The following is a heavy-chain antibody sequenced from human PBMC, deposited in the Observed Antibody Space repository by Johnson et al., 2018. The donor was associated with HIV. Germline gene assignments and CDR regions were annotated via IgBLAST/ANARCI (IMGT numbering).Heavy chain of an antibody. V-gene: IGHV3-23*04. CDR1: GFTFSSYA. Sequence: MQLVESGGGLVQPGGSLRLSCAASGFTFSSYAMSWVRQAPGKGLEWVSAISGSGGSTYYADSVKGRFIISRDNARNSVFLQMNSLRAEDTAVYYCAKGGAVAGTRDAFDIWGQGTMVTVSS. CDR3: AKGGAVAGTRDAFDI. CDR2: ISGSGGST. D-gene: IGHD6-19*01. J-gene: IGHJ3*02.